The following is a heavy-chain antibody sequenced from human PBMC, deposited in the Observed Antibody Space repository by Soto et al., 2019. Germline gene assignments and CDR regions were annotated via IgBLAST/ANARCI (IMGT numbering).Heavy chain of an antibody. D-gene: IGHD5-18*01. CDR3: AARTRGYSYGLLNNWFDP. V-gene: IGHV4-34*01. CDR1: GGSFSGYY. CDR2: INHNGST. Sequence: ETLSLTCAVYGGSFSGYYWSWIRQPPGKGLEWIGEINHNGSTNYNPSLKSRVTISVDTSKNQFSLKLSSVTAADTAVYYCAARTRGYSYGLLNNWFDPWGQGTLVTVSS. J-gene: IGHJ5*02.